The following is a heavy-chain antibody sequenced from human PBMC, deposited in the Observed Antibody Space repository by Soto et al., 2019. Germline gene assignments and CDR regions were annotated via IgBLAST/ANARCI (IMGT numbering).Heavy chain of an antibody. J-gene: IGHJ6*02. CDR3: ARIRGYCSSTSCHVNYYGMDV. D-gene: IGHD2-2*01. CDR1: GFSLSTRGMG. Sequence: ESGPTLVNPTQTLTLTCTFSGFSLSTRGMGVSWVRQPAGKALEWLALIDWDDDKYYSTSLKTRLTISEDTSKNQVVLTMTKMDPVDTATYYCARIRGYCSSTSCHVNYYGMDVWGRGTTVTVSS. V-gene: IGHV2-70*20. CDR2: IDWDDDK.